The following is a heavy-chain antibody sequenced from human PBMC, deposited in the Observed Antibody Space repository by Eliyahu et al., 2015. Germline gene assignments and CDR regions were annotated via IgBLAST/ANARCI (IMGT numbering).Heavy chain of an antibody. CDR1: GFTFSKFW. J-gene: IGHJ4*02. D-gene: IGHD1-7*01. V-gene: IGHV3-74*01. Sequence: EVQLVESGGGLVQPGGSLRLSXXVXGFTFSKFWMHWVRQDPRPGLVGVSRISDDGTTTDYADSMKGRFTISRDNAKDTLFLQMNSLRAEDTGIYYCTRAGGGWNYPRIDFWGQGTLVTVSS. CDR2: ISDDGTTT. CDR3: TRAGGGWNYPRIDF.